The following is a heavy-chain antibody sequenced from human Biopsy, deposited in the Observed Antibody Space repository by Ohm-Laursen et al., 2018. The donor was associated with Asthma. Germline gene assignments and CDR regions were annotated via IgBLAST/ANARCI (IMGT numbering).Heavy chain of an antibody. CDR1: GVSIRSYY. CDR2: IHYSGST. Sequence: GTLSLTCTVSGVSIRSYYWTWIRQPPGKGLEWIGNIHYSGSTYSNPSLKSRVTISVDTSKNQFSLKLSSVTAADTAVYFCSRNEIEDGIYFDNWGQGTLVTVSS. CDR3: SRNEIEDGIYFDN. V-gene: IGHV4-59*01. D-gene: IGHD5-24*01. J-gene: IGHJ4*02.